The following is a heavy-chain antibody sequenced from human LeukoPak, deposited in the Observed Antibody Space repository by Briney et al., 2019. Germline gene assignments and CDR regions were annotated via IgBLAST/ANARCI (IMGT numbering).Heavy chain of an antibody. J-gene: IGHJ5*02. D-gene: IGHD3-22*01. CDR1: GGSISSGDYY. Sequence: SQTLSLTCTVSGGSISSGDYYWSWIRQPPGKGLEWIAYMYYSGSTYYNPSLKSRVTMSADTSKNQFSLKLSSVTAADTAVFYCARPYYYDSRIDPWGQGTLVTVSS. V-gene: IGHV4-30-4*01. CDR3: ARPYYYDSRIDP. CDR2: MYYSGST.